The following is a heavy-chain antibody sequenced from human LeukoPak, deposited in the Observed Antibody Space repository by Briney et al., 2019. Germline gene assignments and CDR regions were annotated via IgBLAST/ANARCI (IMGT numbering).Heavy chain of an antibody. J-gene: IGHJ3*02. CDR3: ARIRRGDSSGYYYWAFDI. Sequence: SGPTLVKPTQTLTLTCTFSGFSLNTSGVGVGWIRQPPGKALEWLALIYWDDDKRYSTSLKTRLTISKDTSKNQVVLTMTNMDPVDTATYYCARIRRGDSSGYYYWAFDIWGQGTMVTVSS. CDR2: IYWDDDK. V-gene: IGHV2-5*02. D-gene: IGHD3-22*01. CDR1: GFSLNTSGVG.